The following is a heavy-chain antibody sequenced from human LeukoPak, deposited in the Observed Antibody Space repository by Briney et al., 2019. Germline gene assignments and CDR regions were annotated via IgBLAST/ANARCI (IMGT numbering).Heavy chain of an antibody. CDR3: ARVGVVVPAAPKTNWFDP. V-gene: IGHV1-18*01. CDR1: GYTFTSYG. Sequence: ASVKVSCKASGYTFTSYGISWVRQAPGQGLEWTGWISAYNGNTNYAQKLQGRVTMTTDTSTSTAYMELRSLRSDDTAVYYCARVGVVVPAAPKTNWFDPWGQGTLVTVSS. J-gene: IGHJ5*02. CDR2: ISAYNGNT. D-gene: IGHD2-2*01.